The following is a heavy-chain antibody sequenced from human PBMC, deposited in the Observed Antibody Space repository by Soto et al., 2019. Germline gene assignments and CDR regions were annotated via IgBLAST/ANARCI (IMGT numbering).Heavy chain of an antibody. Sequence: SETLSLTCTVSGGSISSYYWSWIRQPPGKGLEWIGYIYYSGSTNYNPSLKSRVTISVDTSNNHFSLKLSSVTAADTAVYYCAREPYDYGDYATFDYWGQGTLVTVSS. D-gene: IGHD4-17*01. CDR2: IYYSGST. CDR3: AREPYDYGDYATFDY. J-gene: IGHJ4*02. CDR1: GGSISSYY. V-gene: IGHV4-59*12.